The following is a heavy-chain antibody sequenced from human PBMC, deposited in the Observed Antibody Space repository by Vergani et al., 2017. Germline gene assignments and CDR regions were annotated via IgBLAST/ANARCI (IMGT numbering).Heavy chain of an antibody. CDR3: AREWEWQYGGYVDY. Sequence: VQLLESGGGLVQPGGSLRLSCAASGFTFSSYAMSWVRQAPGKGLEWIGSIYYSGSTYYNPSLKSRVTISVDTSKNQFSLKLSSVTAADTAVYYSAREWEWQYGGYVDYWGQGTLVTVSS. CDR2: IYYSGST. V-gene: IGHV4-38-2*02. CDR1: GFTFSSYA. D-gene: IGHD4/OR15-4a*01. J-gene: IGHJ4*02.